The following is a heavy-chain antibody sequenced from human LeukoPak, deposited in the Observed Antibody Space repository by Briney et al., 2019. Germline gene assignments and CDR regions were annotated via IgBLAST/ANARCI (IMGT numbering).Heavy chain of an antibody. D-gene: IGHD3-10*01. CDR3: ARAGDYYD. Sequence: ASVKVSCKASGYTFTGQYMHWVRQAPGQGLEWMGWINPNSGGTNYAQKFQGRVTWTRDTSISTVYMELSSLRSEDTAVYYCARAGDYYDWGQGTLVTVSS. CDR1: GYTFTGQY. V-gene: IGHV1-2*02. CDR2: INPNSGGT. J-gene: IGHJ4*02.